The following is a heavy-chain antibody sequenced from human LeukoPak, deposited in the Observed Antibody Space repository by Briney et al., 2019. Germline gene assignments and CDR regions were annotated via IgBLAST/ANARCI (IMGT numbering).Heavy chain of an antibody. V-gene: IGHV4-39*01. D-gene: IGHD3-10*01. Sequence: PSETLSLTCTVSGGSISSPSYYWGWIRQPPGEGLEWIGRIYYSGTTYYNPSLKSRVTISLDTSQNQFSLRLTSVTAADTAVYYCASQLGYGSGTYYNKLFDYWGQGTLLTVSS. CDR1: GGSISSPSYY. J-gene: IGHJ4*02. CDR2: IYYSGTT. CDR3: ASQLGYGSGTYYNKLFDY.